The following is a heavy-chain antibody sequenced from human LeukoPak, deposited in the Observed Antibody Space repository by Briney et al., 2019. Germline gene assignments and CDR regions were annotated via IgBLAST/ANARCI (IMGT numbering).Heavy chain of an antibody. V-gene: IGHV1-8*01. D-gene: IGHD3-3*01. Sequence: ASVKVSCKASGYTFTSYDINWVRQATGQGLEWMGWMNPNSGNTGYAQKFQGRVTMTRNTSISTAYMELSSLRSEDTAVYYCARALSYDFWSGYYVDYWGQGTLVTVSS. CDR1: GYTFTSYD. CDR3: ARALSYDFWSGYYVDY. J-gene: IGHJ4*02. CDR2: MNPNSGNT.